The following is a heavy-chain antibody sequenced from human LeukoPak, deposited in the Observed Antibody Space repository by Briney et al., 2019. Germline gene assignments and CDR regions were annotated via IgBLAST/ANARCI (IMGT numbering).Heavy chain of an antibody. V-gene: IGHV3-48*04. D-gene: IGHD3-10*01. CDR1: GFTFSSYS. Sequence: GGSLRLSCAASGFTFSSYSMNWVRQAPGKGLEWVSYISSSGSTIYYADSVKGRFTISRDNAKNSLYLQMNSLRAEDTAVYYCARLWFGESLYYFDYWGQGTLVTVSS. J-gene: IGHJ4*02. CDR3: ARLWFGESLYYFDY. CDR2: ISSSGSTI.